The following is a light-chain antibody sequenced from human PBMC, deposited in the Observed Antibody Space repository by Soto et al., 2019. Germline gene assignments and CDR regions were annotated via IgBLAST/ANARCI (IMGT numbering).Light chain of an antibody. CDR1: QSVSSN. Sequence: EIVMTQSPATLSVSPWERSTRSCRASQSVSSNLAWYQQKPGQAPRLLIYGASTRATGIPARFSGSGSGTEFTLTISSLQSEDFAVYYCQQYNNWPRTFGQGTKVDI. CDR3: QQYNNWPRT. J-gene: IGKJ1*01. CDR2: GAS. V-gene: IGKV3-15*01.